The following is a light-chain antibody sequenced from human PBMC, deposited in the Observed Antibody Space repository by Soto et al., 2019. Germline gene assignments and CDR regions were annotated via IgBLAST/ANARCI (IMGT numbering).Light chain of an antibody. Sequence: QSALTQPASVSGSPGQSITISCTGSSTDIGAFSYVSWYRQHPGKAPKVLIREVSNRPSGVSIRFSGSKSDNTASLTISGLQAEDEADYYCSSYTSSSTLVFGGGTKLTVL. V-gene: IGLV2-14*01. CDR3: SSYTSSSTLV. CDR2: EVS. J-gene: IGLJ2*01. CDR1: STDIGAFSY.